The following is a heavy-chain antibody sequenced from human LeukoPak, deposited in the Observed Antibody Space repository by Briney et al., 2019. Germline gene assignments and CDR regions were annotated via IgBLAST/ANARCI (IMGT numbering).Heavy chain of an antibody. D-gene: IGHD4-17*01. J-gene: IGHJ4*02. CDR3: ARDLVGDGALALGY. Sequence: GRSLRLSCAASGFTFSSYAMHWVRQAPGKGLEWVAVISYDGSNKYYADSVKGRFTISRDNSKNTLYLQMNSLRAEDTAVYYCARDLVGDGALALGYWRRARLATVCS. CDR1: GFTFSSYA. CDR2: ISYDGSNK. V-gene: IGHV3-30*04.